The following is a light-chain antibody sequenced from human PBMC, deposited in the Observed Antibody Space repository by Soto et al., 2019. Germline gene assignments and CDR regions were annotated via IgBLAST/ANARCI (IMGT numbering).Light chain of an antibody. CDR2: AAS. Sequence: DIQMTQSPSILSASVGDRVTITCRASQSISSYLNWYQHKPGKAPKLLIYAASSLQTGVPSRFSGSRSGTDFALTISSLQREDLETYYCQQTESFHRNFGKGTKV. CDR3: QQTESFHRN. CDR1: QSISSY. V-gene: IGKV1-39*01. J-gene: IGKJ1*01.